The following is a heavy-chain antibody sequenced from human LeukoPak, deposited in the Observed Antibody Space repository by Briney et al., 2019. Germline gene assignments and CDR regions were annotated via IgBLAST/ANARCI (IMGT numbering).Heavy chain of an antibody. CDR3: AKDWGYTTMVSYYFDY. J-gene: IGHJ4*02. Sequence: GGSLRLSCAASGFTFSSYDMSWVRQAPGKGLEWVSAISGSGGRTYYADSVKGRFTISRDNSKNTLYLQMNSLRAEDTAVYYCAKDWGYTTMVSYYFDYWGQGALVTVSS. CDR2: ISGSGGRT. D-gene: IGHD5-18*01. CDR1: GFTFSSYD. V-gene: IGHV3-23*01.